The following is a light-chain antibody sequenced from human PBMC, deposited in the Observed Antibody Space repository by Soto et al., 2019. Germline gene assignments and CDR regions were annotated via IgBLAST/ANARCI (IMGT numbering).Light chain of an antibody. CDR1: SSDVGRYNY. CDR3: CSYTSSTSAV. CDR2: EVS. J-gene: IGLJ2*01. V-gene: IGLV2-14*01. Sequence: QSALTQPASVSGSPGQSITISCTGTSSDVGRYNYVSWFQQHPGKAPKLMIFEVSTWPSGVSNRFSGSKSGNTASLTISGLQIEDEADYYCCSYTSSTSAVFGGGTKVTVL.